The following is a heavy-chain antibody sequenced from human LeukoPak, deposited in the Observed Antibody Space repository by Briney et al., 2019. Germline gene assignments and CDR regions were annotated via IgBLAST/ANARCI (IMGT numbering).Heavy chain of an antibody. J-gene: IGHJ5*02. CDR1: GGSISSNTYF. V-gene: IGHV4-39*01. CDR2: IRYSGST. CDR3: ATSDTVSTYNWFDP. D-gene: IGHD5/OR15-5a*01. Sequence: SETLSLTRNVSGGSISSNTYFWGWIRRPPGTGLEWIGSIRYSGSTYYNPSLKSLVTISVDPSKNQFSLNLSSLTAADTAVYYCATSDTVSTYNWFDPWGQGTLVTVS.